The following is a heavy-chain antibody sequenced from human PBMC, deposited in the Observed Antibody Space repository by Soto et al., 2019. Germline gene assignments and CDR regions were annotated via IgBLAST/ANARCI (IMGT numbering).Heavy chain of an antibody. J-gene: IGHJ5*02. CDR2: ISGSGGST. CDR1: GFTFSSYA. V-gene: IGHV3-23*01. CDR3: AKSGVGVAIFGVAPVGWFDP. Sequence: GGSLRLSCAASGFTFSSYAMSWVRQAPGKGLEWVSAISGSGGSTYYADSVKGRFTISRDNSKNTLYLQMNSLRAEDTAVYYCAKSGVGVAIFGVAPVGWFDPWGQGTLVTVSS. D-gene: IGHD3-3*01.